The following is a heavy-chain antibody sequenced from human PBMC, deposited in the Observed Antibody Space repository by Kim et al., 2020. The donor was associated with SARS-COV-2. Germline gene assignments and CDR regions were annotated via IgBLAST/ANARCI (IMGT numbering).Heavy chain of an antibody. J-gene: IGHJ6*03. CDR2: ISAYNGNT. D-gene: IGHD3-3*01. V-gene: IGHV1-18*01. CDR1: GYTLNNYA. CDR3: ARGLGGMEWFTKDYLYYMD. Sequence: ASVKVSCKASGYTLNNYAISWVRQAPGQGLEWMGWISAYNGNTNYAQNLQGRVTMTTDTSTGTAYLELRSLRSDDTAVYYCARGLGGMEWFTKDYLYYMD.